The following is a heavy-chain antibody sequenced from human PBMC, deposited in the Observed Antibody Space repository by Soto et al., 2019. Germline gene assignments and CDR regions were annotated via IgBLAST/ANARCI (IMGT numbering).Heavy chain of an antibody. V-gene: IGHV4-39*01. D-gene: IGHD3-22*01. CDR2: IYYSGST. CDR3: ARAPSDNYDSSGYYVFDY. CDR1: GGSISSSSYY. J-gene: IGHJ4*02. Sequence: KPSETLSLTCTVSGGSISSSSYYWGWIRQPPGKGLEWIGSIYYSGSTYYNPSLKSRVTISVDTSKNQFSLKLSSVTAADTAVYSCARAPSDNYDSSGYYVFDYWVQGTLVTVSS.